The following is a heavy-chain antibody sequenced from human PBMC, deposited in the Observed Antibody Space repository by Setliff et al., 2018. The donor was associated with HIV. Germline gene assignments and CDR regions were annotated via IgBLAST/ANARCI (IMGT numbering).Heavy chain of an antibody. J-gene: IGHJ3*02. Sequence: GGSLRLSCAASGFTFSSFWMSWVRQAPGKGLEWVANVNQVESEKYYVDSVKGRFTISRDNAKNSLYLQMNSLGVEDTAFYYCARDGRRLDAFDIWGQGTMVTVSS. CDR1: GFTFSSFW. CDR2: VNQVESEK. CDR3: ARDGRRLDAFDI. V-gene: IGHV3-7*03. D-gene: IGHD1-26*01.